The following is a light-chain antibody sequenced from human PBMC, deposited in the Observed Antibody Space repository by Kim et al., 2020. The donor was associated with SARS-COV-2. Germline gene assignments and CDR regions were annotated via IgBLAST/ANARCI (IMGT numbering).Light chain of an antibody. CDR2: DVS. V-gene: IGLV2-14*03. CDR3: SSYTSSSTNV. CDR1: SSDVRRYTY. J-gene: IGLJ1*01. Sequence: GQSFTLSCTVTSSDVRRYTYVSWYQHHPGKAPNLMIYDVSNRPSGVSNRFSGSKSGNTASLTISGLQAEDEADYYCSSYTSSSTNVFGTGTKVTVL.